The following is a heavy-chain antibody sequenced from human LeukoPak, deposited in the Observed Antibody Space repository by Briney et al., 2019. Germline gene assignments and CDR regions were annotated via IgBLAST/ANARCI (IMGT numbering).Heavy chain of an antibody. V-gene: IGHV3-30*18. CDR3: AKQGGSYFGRVYFDY. D-gene: IGHD3-10*01. CDR2: ISYDGNTQ. J-gene: IGHJ4*02. CDR1: GFNFRNAW. Sequence: SGGSLRLSCTASGFNFRNAWMCWVRQAPGKGLEWVALISYDGNTQYYADSVKGRFTISRDNSKNTLYLEMNSLRAEDTAVYYCAKQGGSYFGRVYFDYWGQGTLVTVSS.